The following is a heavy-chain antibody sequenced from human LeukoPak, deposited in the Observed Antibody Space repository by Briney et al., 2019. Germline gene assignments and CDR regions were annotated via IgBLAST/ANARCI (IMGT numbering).Heavy chain of an antibody. CDR1: GFTFSSYS. CDR2: ISSSSSYI. V-gene: IGHV3-21*01. J-gene: IGHJ4*02. D-gene: IGHD2-2*01. CDR3: ARVSDCSSTSCYGTKVDY. Sequence: GGSLRLSCAASGFTFSSYSMNWVRQAPGKGLEWVSSISSSSSYIYYADSVKGRFTISRDNAKNSLYLQMNSLRAEDTAVYYCARVSDCSSTSCYGTKVDYWGQGTLVTVSS.